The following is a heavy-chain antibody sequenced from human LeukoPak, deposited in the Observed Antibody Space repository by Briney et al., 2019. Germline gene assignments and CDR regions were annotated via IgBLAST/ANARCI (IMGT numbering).Heavy chain of an antibody. J-gene: IGHJ3*02. V-gene: IGHV3-30*04. CDR2: ISYDGSNK. CDR1: GFTFSSYA. Sequence: GRSLRLSCAASGFTFSSYAMHWVRQAPGKGLEWVAVISYDGSNKYYADSVKGRFTISRDNSKNTLYLQMNSLRAEDTAVYYCARESRGYMGAFDIWGQGTMVTVSS. D-gene: IGHD5-18*01. CDR3: ARESRGYMGAFDI.